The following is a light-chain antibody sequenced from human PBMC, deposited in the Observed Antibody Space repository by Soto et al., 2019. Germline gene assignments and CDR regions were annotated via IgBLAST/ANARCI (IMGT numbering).Light chain of an antibody. Sequence: DIQMTQSPSSLSASVGDRVTITCRASQSVGDFLNWYQQKPGLPPKYLIYAASNLQSGVPSRFSGSGSGTDFTLTISNLQHEDVATYYCQQSFTTWTFGQGTKVEVK. CDR2: AAS. CDR1: QSVGDF. V-gene: IGKV1-39*01. J-gene: IGKJ1*01. CDR3: QQSFTTWT.